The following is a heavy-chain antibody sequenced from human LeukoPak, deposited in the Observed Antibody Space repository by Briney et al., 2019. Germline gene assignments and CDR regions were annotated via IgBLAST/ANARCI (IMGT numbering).Heavy chain of an antibody. J-gene: IGHJ4*02. D-gene: IGHD3-22*01. CDR2: FDPEDGET. CDR3: ATSFSAYYYDSSGYRPYFDS. Sequence: ASVKVSCKLSGYTLTELSMHWVRQAPGKGREWMGGFDPEDGETIYAQKFQGRVTMTEDTSTDTAYMDLSSLRSEDTAVYYCATSFSAYYYDSSGYRPYFDSWGQGTLVTVSS. V-gene: IGHV1-24*01. CDR1: GYTLTELS.